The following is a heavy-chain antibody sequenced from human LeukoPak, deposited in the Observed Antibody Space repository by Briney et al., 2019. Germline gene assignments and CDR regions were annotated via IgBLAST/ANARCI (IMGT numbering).Heavy chain of an antibody. CDR2: INSDGSST. CDR3: ARDQGSFDY. CDR1: GVTLSSYW. V-gene: IGHV3-74*01. J-gene: IGHJ4*02. Sequence: GGSLRLSWAASGVTLSSYWMHWGGQATGKGLVRVSHINSDGSSTSYADSVRGRFTISRDNAKNTLYLQMNSLRAEDTAVYYCARDQGSFDYWGQGTLVTVSS.